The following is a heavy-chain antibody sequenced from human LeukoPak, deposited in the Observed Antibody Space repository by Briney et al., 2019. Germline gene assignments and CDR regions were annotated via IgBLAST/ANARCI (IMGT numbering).Heavy chain of an antibody. CDR3: ARVGCSSTSCFIEAFDI. CDR1: GFTFSSYW. D-gene: IGHD2-2*01. J-gene: IGHJ3*02. Sequence: GESLRLSCAASGFTFSSYWMSWVRQAPGKGLEWVANIKQDGSEKYYVDSVKGRFTISRDNAKNSLYLQMNSLRAEDTAVYYCARVGCSSTSCFIEAFDIWGQGTMVTVSS. V-gene: IGHV3-7*01. CDR2: IKQDGSEK.